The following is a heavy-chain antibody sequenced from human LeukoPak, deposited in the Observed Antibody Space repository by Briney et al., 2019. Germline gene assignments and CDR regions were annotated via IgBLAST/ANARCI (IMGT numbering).Heavy chain of an antibody. CDR3: AKGYGGYVWTPGHY. CDR1: GYTFTSYG. Sequence: ASVKVSCKASGYTFTSYGISWVRQAPGQGLEWMGWISAYNGNTNYAQKLQGRVTMTTDTSTSTAYMELRSLRSDDTALYYCAKGYGGYVWTPGHYWGQGTLVTVSS. CDR2: ISAYNGNT. V-gene: IGHV1-18*01. J-gene: IGHJ4*02. D-gene: IGHD5-12*01.